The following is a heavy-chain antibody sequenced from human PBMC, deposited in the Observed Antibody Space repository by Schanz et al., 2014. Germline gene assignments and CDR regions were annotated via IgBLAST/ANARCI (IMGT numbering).Heavy chain of an antibody. D-gene: IGHD3-10*01. V-gene: IGHV3-33*08. CDR2: IWYDENNK. CDR3: ARGGYGSGSYREFDY. CDR1: GFTFSSYA. J-gene: IGHJ4*02. Sequence: VQLLESGGGLVQPGESLRVSCAASGFTFSSYAMHWVRQAPGKGLEWVAVIWYDENNKYYADSVKGRFTMSRDNSKNTLYLQMNTLRAEDTAVYYCARGGYGSGSYREFDYWGQGTLVTVSS.